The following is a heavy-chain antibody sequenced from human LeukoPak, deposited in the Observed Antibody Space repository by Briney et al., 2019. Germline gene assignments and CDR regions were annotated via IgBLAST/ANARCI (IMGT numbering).Heavy chain of an antibody. D-gene: IGHD4-17*01. CDR1: GFTFSSYG. CDR3: AREATVTTLGWFDP. V-gene: IGHV3-33*01. CDR2: IWYDGSNK. Sequence: PGRSLRLSCAASGFTFSSYGMHWVRQAPGKGLEWVAVIWYDGSNKYYADSVKGRFTISRDNSKNTPYLQMNSLRAEDTAVYYCAREATVTTLGWFDPWGQGTLVTVSS. J-gene: IGHJ5*02.